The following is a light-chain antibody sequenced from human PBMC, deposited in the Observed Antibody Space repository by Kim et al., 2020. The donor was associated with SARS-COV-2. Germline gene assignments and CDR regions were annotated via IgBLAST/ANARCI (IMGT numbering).Light chain of an antibody. J-gene: IGKJ1*01. V-gene: IGKV3-20*01. CDR2: GAS. Sequence: EIVLTQSPGTLSLSPGERATLSCRASQSVSSSYLAWYQQKPGQAPRLLIYGASSRATGIPDRFSGSGSGTDFTLTISRLGPEDFAVYYCQQYGSSQQGFGQGTKVDIK. CDR3: QQYGSSQQG. CDR1: QSVSSSY.